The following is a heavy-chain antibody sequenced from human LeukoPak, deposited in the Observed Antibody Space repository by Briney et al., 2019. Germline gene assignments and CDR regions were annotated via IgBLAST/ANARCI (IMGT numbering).Heavy chain of an antibody. D-gene: IGHD6-13*01. CDR1: GFTFSSYS. J-gene: IGHJ5*02. CDR2: ISGSGGST. CDR3: AKGYSSSWDWFDP. V-gene: IGHV3-23*01. Sequence: GGSLRLSCAASGFTFSSYSMNWVRQAPGKGLEWVSAISGSGGSTYYADSVKGRFTISRDNSKNTLYLQMNSLRAEDTAVYYCAKGYSSSWDWFDPWGQGTLVTVSS.